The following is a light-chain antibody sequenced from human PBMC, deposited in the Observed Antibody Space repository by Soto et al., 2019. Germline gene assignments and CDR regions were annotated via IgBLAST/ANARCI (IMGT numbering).Light chain of an antibody. CDR1: QSVSSN. CDR3: KQYNNWPPET. CDR2: GAS. Sequence: EMVMNQSRSTLCVSPGGRTSRSWRVSQSVSSNLAWYQQKPGQAPRLLIYGASTRATGIPARFSGSASGTEFTLTISSLQSEPFAVYHCKQYNNWPPETIGQGTKVDI. J-gene: IGKJ1*01. V-gene: IGKV3-15*01.